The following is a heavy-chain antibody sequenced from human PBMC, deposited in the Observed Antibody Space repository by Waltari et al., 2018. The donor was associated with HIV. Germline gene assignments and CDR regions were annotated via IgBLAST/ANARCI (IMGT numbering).Heavy chain of an antibody. J-gene: IGHJ5*02. CDR3: ARTYYYDSSGYYAP. Sequence: QVQLVQSGAEVKKPGASVKVSCKASGYTFIGYYIYWVRQAPGRGLEWMVWIDPNSGDTNYAQKFQGRVTMTRDTSISTAYMELSRLRPDDTAVYYCARTYYYDSSGYYAPWGQGTLVTVSS. CDR1: GYTFIGYY. CDR2: IDPNSGDT. D-gene: IGHD3-22*01. V-gene: IGHV1-2*02.